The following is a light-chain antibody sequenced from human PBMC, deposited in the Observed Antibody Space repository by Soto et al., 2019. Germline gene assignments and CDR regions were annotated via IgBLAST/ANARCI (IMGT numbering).Light chain of an antibody. V-gene: IGKV1-5*01. Sequence: DIQLTQSPSTLSASVGDRVALTGRASQSIGSWLAWYQQKPGKAPKLLIYDASSLESGVPSRFSGSGSGTEFTLTISSLQPDDFATYYCQQYNSYSWTFGQGTKVDIK. J-gene: IGKJ1*01. CDR2: DAS. CDR3: QQYNSYSWT. CDR1: QSIGSW.